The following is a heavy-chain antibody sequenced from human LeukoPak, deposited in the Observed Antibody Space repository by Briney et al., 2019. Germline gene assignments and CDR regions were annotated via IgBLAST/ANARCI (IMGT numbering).Heavy chain of an antibody. Sequence: PSETLSLTCTVSGGSITSYYWSWIRQPAGKGLEWIGRIHTSGSTNYNPSLKSRVTMSVDTSKNQFSLKLSSVTAADTAVYYCASLNYDILTGFFNYFDYWGQGTLVTVSS. CDR1: GGSITSYY. J-gene: IGHJ4*02. CDR2: IHTSGST. V-gene: IGHV4-4*07. D-gene: IGHD3-9*01. CDR3: ASLNYDILTGFFNYFDY.